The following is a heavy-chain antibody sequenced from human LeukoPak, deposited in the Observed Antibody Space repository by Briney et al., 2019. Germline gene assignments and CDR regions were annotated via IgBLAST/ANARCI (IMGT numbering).Heavy chain of an antibody. CDR3: ASHVPAAVPWGFDP. CDR1: GGSFSGYY. CDR2: INHSGST. D-gene: IGHD2-2*01. J-gene: IGHJ5*02. Sequence: SETLSLTCAVYGGSFSGYYWSWIRQPPGKGLEWIGEINHSGSTNYNPSLKSRVTISVDTSKNQFSLKLSSVTAADTAVYYCASHVPAAVPWGFDPWGQGTLVTVSS. V-gene: IGHV4-34*01.